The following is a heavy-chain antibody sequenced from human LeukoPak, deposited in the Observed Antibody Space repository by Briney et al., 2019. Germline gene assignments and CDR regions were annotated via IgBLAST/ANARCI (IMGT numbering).Heavy chain of an antibody. D-gene: IGHD4-17*01. CDR3: AKANYGDYCFDY. Sequence: GGSLRLSCAASGFNFDDYAMHWVRQAPGKGLAWVSGISWNSGSIGYADSVKGRFTISRDNAKNSLYLQMNSLRAEDTALYYCAKANYGDYCFDYWCQGTLVTVSS. J-gene: IGHJ4*02. CDR1: GFNFDDYA. CDR2: ISWNSGSI. V-gene: IGHV3-9*01.